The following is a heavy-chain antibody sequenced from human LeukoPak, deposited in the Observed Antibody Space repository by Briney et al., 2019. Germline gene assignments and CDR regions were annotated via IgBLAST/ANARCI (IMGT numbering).Heavy chain of an antibody. Sequence: GGSLRLSCAASGFTFSSYGMHWVRQAPGKGLEWVAVISHDGSNKYYADSVKGRFTISRDNSKNTLYLQMSSLTAADTAVYYCAKDRSIGTYYTFDHWGQGTLVTVS. D-gene: IGHD1-26*01. CDR1: GFTFSSYG. V-gene: IGHV3-30*18. CDR3: AKDRSIGTYYTFDH. CDR2: ISHDGSNK. J-gene: IGHJ4*02.